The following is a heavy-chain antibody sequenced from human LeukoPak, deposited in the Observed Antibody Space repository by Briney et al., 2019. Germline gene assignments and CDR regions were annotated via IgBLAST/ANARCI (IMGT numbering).Heavy chain of an antibody. D-gene: IGHD3-9*01. CDR2: MNPNSGNT. J-gene: IGHJ6*02. V-gene: IGHV1-8*01. CDR1: GYTFTSND. CDR3: ARRGYDILTGYYHYGMDV. Sequence: ASVKVPCKASGYTFTSNDINWVRQATGQGLEWMGWMNPNSGNTGYAQKFRGRITMTRNTSISTAYVELSSLTSDDTAVYYCARRGYDILTGYYHYGMDVWGQGTTVTVSS.